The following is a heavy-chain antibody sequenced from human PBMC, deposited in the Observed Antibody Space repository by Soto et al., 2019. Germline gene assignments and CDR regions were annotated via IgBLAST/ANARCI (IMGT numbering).Heavy chain of an antibody. J-gene: IGHJ4*02. CDR2: IHYSGTT. CDR3: AAGEASSRSLAPYYLDF. D-gene: IGHD6-13*01. CDR1: GGSMRNYF. Sequence: SETLSLTCTVSGGSMRNYFWTWIRQPPGKGLEWIGYIHYSGTTSFFPSYNPSLRSRVTISEDTSKNQFSLKLLSVTTADTAVYFCAAGEASSRSLAPYYLDFWGQGTLVTVSS. V-gene: IGHV4-59*01.